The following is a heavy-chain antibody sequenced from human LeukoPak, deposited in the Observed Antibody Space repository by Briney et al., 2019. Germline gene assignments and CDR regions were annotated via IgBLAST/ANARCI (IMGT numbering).Heavy chain of an antibody. CDR2: IVVGSGNT. CDR3: AARGYSYGAYYFDY. V-gene: IGHV1-58*01. Sequence: ASVKVSCKASGFTFTSSAVQWVRQARGQRLERIGWIVVGSGNTNYAQKFQERVTITRDMSTSTAYMELSSLRSEDTAVYYCAARGYSYGAYYFDYWGQGTLVTVSS. CDR1: GFTFTSSA. D-gene: IGHD5-18*01. J-gene: IGHJ4*02.